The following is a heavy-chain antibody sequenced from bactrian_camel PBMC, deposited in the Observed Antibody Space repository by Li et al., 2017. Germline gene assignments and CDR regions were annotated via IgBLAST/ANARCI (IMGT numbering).Heavy chain of an antibody. CDR3: ATAFGTTWWSDFDY. D-gene: IGHD6*01. J-gene: IGHJ6*01. CDR1: GYTYSADC. CDR2: YDSDGTT. V-gene: IGHV3S53*01. Sequence: HVQLVESGGGSVEAGGSLRLSCVVSGYTYSADCMVWFRQRSGEEREAVATYDSDGTTDYADSVQGRFTISRDNAKNTVYLQMNSLKSEDTALYYCATAFGTTWWSDFDYWGRGTQVTVS.